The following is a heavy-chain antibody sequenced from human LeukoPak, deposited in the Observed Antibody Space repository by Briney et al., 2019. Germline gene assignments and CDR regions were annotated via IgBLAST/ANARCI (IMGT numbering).Heavy chain of an antibody. CDR2: IIPIFGTT. Sequence: SVKVSCKASGGTFSSYAISWVRQAPGQGLEWMGGIIPIFGTTNYAQKFQGRVTITADESTSTAYMELSSLRSEDTAVYYCAVYSYDGYDFDYWGQGTLVTVSS. V-gene: IGHV1-69*13. CDR3: AVYSYDGYDFDY. D-gene: IGHD5-18*01. J-gene: IGHJ4*02. CDR1: GGTFSSYA.